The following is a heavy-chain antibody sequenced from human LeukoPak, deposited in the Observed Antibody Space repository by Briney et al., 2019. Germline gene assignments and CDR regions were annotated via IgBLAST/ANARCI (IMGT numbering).Heavy chain of an antibody. V-gene: IGHV4-59*08. J-gene: IGHJ3*02. Sequence: SETLSLTCTVSGGPIISYYWSWIRQPPGQGLEWIGYIYYSGSTYYNPSLKSRVTISVDRSKNQFSLKLSSVTAADTAVYYCARRGFTRTFDIWGQGTMVTVSS. D-gene: IGHD3-10*01. CDR1: GGPIISYY. CDR3: ARRGFTRTFDI. CDR2: IYYSGST.